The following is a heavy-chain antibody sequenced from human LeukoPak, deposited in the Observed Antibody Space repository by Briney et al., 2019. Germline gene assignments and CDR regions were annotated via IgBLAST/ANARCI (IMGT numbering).Heavy chain of an antibody. J-gene: IGHJ4*02. Sequence: ASVKVSCKVSGYTLTELSVHWVRQAPGKGLEWMGGFDPEDGETIYAQKFQGRVTMTEDTSTDTAYMELSSLRSEDTAVYYCATDKEDGYGDAARFRYFDYWGQGTLVTVSS. D-gene: IGHD4-17*01. CDR2: FDPEDGET. V-gene: IGHV1-24*01. CDR3: ATDKEDGYGDAARFRYFDY. CDR1: GYTLTELS.